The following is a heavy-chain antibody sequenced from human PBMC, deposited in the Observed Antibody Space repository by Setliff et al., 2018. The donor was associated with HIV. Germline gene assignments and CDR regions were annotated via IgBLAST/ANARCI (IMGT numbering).Heavy chain of an antibody. CDR3: AREIPYSYGGRGHPL. CDR1: GGSISSYY. CDR2: IYYSGMT. D-gene: IGHD3-22*01. V-gene: IGHV4-59*12. Sequence: SETLSLTCSVSGGSISSYYWSWIRQPPGKGLEWIGDIYYSGMTNYNPSLQSRVTISLDTSKNQFSLKVSSVTAADTAVYYCAREIPYSYGGRGHPLWGQGTLVTVSS. J-gene: IGHJ4*02.